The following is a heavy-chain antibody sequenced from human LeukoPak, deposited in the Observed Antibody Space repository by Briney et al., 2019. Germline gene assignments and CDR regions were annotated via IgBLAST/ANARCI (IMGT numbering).Heavy chain of an antibody. D-gene: IGHD3-22*01. CDR2: MNSDGSGT. J-gene: IGHJ6*02. Sequence: PGGSLRLSCAASGLTLSNYWMHWVRQAPGKGLVWVSRMNSDGSGTSYADSVKGRFTISRDNAKNTLYLQMNSLRGEDTAVYYCAKVVRSADSNGYYRAYYYYGMDVWGQGTTVTVSS. V-gene: IGHV3-74*01. CDR3: AKVVRSADSNGYYRAYYYYGMDV. CDR1: GLTLSNYW.